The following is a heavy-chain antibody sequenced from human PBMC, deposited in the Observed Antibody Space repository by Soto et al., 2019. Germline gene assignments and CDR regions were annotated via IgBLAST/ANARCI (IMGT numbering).Heavy chain of an antibody. D-gene: IGHD3-10*01. V-gene: IGHV3-30*03. J-gene: IGHJ1*01. CDR1: GFNLDSYA. CDR3: AIDYGARPADRFQY. Sequence: VESGGGVVQPGRSLRLSCAASGFNLDSYAMNWVRQAPGKGHEWVATISYDGKNIYYADFVRGRFTISKDNSNNTLYLRLSSLIPEDTAIYYCAIDYGARPADRFQYWGQGTLVTVSS. CDR2: ISYDGKNI.